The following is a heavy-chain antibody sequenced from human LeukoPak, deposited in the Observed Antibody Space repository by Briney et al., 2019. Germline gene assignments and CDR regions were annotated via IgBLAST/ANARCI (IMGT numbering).Heavy chain of an antibody. V-gene: IGHV3-74*03. CDR3: ARDYAGSPDY. J-gene: IGHJ4*02. Sequence: PGGSLRLSCTASGFTFSTYWINWVRQSPGKGLVWVALINGDGSTTTHADSVKGRFTISRDNAKNTAYLQMNSLRDEDTAVYFCARDYAGSPDYWGRGTLVTV. CDR2: INGDGSTT. D-gene: IGHD3-10*01. CDR1: GFTFSTYW.